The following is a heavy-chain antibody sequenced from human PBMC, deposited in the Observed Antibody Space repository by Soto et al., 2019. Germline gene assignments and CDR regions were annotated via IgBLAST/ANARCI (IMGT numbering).Heavy chain of an antibody. Sequence: QITLKESGPTLVNPTQTLTLTCSFSGFSLSTSRVGVAWIRQPPGKALEWLAIIYWDDDRRYSPSLKTRLANTKETPKNQVVLTMTNLDPGDTATYYCAHIMITWGGVSALDAFDIWGQGTMVTVSS. V-gene: IGHV2-5*02. CDR2: IYWDDDR. CDR3: AHIMITWGGVSALDAFDI. J-gene: IGHJ3*02. D-gene: IGHD3-16*01. CDR1: GFSLSTSRVG.